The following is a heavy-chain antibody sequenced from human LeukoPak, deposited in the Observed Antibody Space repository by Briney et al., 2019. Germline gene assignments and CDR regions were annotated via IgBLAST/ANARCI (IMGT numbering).Heavy chain of an antibody. CDR3: ARDQGTSTTAPKRKGRFDP. CDR1: GFTFSNHG. CDR2: IWYDGSNK. Sequence: GGSLRLSCAASGFTFSNHGMHWVRRAPGKGLEWVALIWYDGSNKEYAESVKGRFTISRDNSKNTLYLQMNSLRDEDTAVYYCARDQGTSTTAPKRKGRFDPWGQGTLVTVSS. V-gene: IGHV3-33*01. J-gene: IGHJ5*02. D-gene: IGHD1-1*01.